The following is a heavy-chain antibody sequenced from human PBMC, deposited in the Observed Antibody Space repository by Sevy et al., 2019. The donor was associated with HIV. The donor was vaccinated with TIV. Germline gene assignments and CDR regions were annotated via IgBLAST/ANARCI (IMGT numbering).Heavy chain of an antibody. CDR2: ISYNGNYT. CDR1: GFTFSRYA. J-gene: IGHJ4*02. V-gene: IGHV3-30-3*01. CDR3: AGDSGATNSFDYIWAFDY. Sequence: GGSLRLSCAASGFTFSRYAMHWVRQAPGKGLEWLGPISYNGNYTYYADSVKGRFTIPKDNSKNTLYLQMDSLRAEDTAVYYCAGDSGATNSFDYIWAFDYWGQGTLVTVSS. D-gene: IGHD3-16*01.